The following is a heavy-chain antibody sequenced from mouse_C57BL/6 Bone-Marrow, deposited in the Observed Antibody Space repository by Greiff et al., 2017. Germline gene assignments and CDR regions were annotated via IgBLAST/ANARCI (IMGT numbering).Heavy chain of an antibody. CDR2: IYPGDGDT. CDR3: ARWGRETWLAY. Sequence: QVQLQQSGAELVKPGASVTISCKASGYAFSSYWMNWVKQRPGKGLEWIGPIYPGDGDTNYNGKFKGKATLTADKSSSTAYIQLSSLTSEDSAVYFFARWGRETWLAYWGQGTLVTVSA. V-gene: IGHV1-80*01. J-gene: IGHJ3*01. CDR1: GYAFSSYW.